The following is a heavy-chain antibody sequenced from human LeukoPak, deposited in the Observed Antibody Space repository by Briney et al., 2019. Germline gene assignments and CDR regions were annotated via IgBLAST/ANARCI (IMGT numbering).Heavy chain of an antibody. Sequence: ASVKVSCKASGYTFTNYGITWVRQAPGQGLERMGWVSAKTGDTNYAQKFPGRVTMTTDTSTSTVYMELRSLRSDDTAVFYCARILASIIDYWGQGTLVTVSS. J-gene: IGHJ4*02. V-gene: IGHV1-18*01. CDR3: ARILASIIDY. CDR1: GYTFTNYG. CDR2: VSAKTGDT. D-gene: IGHD5/OR15-5a*01.